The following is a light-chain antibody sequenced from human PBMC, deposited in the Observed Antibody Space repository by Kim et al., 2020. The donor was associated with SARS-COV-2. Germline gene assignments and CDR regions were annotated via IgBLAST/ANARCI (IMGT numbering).Light chain of an antibody. CDR2: DVT. CDR1: SSDFDDYTY. V-gene: IGLV2-14*03. Sequence: QSALTQPASVSGSPGQSITISCTATSSDFDDYTYVSWYQQHPGKVPKLIIYDVTNRPSGVSNRFSASKSGNTASLTISGLQVEDEADYYCNSYSGTSRLFGGGTKLTVL. J-gene: IGLJ3*02. CDR3: NSYSGTSRL.